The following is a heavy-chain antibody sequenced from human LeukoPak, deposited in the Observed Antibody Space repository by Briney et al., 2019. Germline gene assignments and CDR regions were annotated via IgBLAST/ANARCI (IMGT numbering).Heavy chain of an antibody. CDR2: MYYSGST. D-gene: IGHD3-22*01. CDR1: GDAITGSSYY. J-gene: IGHJ4*02. CDR3: ARQYYDRTGYYYFDY. Sequence: SETLSLTCTVSGDAITGSSYYWGWIRQPPGKGLEWIGSMYYSGSTYSNPSLKGRVTMSADTSKNQFSLKLSSVSAADTAVYYCARQYYDRTGYYYFDYWDQGTLVSVSS. V-gene: IGHV4-39*01.